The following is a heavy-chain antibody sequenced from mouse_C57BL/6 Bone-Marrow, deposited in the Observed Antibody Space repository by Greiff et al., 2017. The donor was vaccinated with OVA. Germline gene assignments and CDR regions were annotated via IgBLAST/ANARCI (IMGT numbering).Heavy chain of an antibody. CDR1: GYSFTGYY. J-gene: IGHJ1*03. CDR3: ARYFDV. V-gene: IGHV1-42*01. CDR2: INPSTGGT. Sequence: VQLQQSGPELVKPGASVKISCKASGYSFTGYYMNWVKQSPEKSLEWIGEINPSTGGTTYNQKFKAKATLTVDKSSSTAYMQLKSLTSEDSAVYYGARYFDVWGTGTTVTVSS.